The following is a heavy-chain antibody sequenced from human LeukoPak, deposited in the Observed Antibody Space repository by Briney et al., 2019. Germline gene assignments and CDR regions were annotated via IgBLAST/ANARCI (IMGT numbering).Heavy chain of an antibody. J-gene: IGHJ3*02. Sequence: GGSLRLSCAASGLTFRTYAMSWVRQAPGKGLEWVSAISGSGGTTYYADSVKGRFTISRDNSKNTLYLQMNSLRAEDTAVYYCARSFGYGVDAFDIWGQGTMVTVSS. V-gene: IGHV3-23*01. CDR3: ARSFGYGVDAFDI. CDR2: ISGSGGTT. CDR1: GLTFRTYA. D-gene: IGHD5-18*01.